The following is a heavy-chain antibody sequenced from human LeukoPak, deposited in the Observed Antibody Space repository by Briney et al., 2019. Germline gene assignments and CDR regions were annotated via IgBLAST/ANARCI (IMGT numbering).Heavy chain of an antibody. CDR3: ARGSSVSSWSYPETY. D-gene: IGHD6-13*01. CDR1: GYTFTSYY. Sequence: ASVKVFCKASGYTFTSYYMHWVRQAPGQGLEWMGWINTNTGNPTYAQGFTGRFVFSLDSSVSTAYLQISSLKAEDTAVYYCARGSSVSSWSYPETYWGQGTLVTVSS. V-gene: IGHV7-4-1*02. J-gene: IGHJ4*02. CDR2: INTNTGNP.